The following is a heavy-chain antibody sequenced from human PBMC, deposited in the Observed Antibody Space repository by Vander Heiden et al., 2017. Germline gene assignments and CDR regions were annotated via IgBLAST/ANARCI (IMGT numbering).Heavy chain of an antibody. V-gene: IGHV1-18*01. J-gene: IGHJ4*02. D-gene: IGHD6-13*01. CDR1: AYTFTSYG. CDR2: ISAYNGNT. CDR3: ARGAAAGDFKSPHDY. Sequence: QVFLVQSGAAVKKPGASVKVSCQASAYTFTSYGITWVRQAPGQGLEWMGWISAYNGNTNYARKLQDRVTMTTDTSTSTAYMELRSLRSDDTAVYYCARGAAAGDFKSPHDYWGQGTLVTVSS.